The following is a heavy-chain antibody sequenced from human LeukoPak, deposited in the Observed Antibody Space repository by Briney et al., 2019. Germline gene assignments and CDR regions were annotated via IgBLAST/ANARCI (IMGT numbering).Heavy chain of an antibody. CDR3: ARPILPAANAIDY. V-gene: IGHV3-11*04. CDR1: GFTFSDYY. Sequence: GGSLRLSCAASGFTFSDYYMNWIRQAPGKGLEWVSCISSSGSTISYADSVKGRFTVSRDNAKNSLYLQMNSLRAEDTAVYYCARPILPAANAIDYWGQGTLVTVSS. D-gene: IGHD2-2*01. J-gene: IGHJ4*02. CDR2: ISSSGSTI.